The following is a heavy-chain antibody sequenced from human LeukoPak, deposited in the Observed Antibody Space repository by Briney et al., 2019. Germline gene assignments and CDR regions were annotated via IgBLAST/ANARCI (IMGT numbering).Heavy chain of an antibody. V-gene: IGHV3-48*04. D-gene: IGHD3-16*02. CDR3: ATDRYYDYVGGSYRYTGAFDI. J-gene: IGHJ3*02. CDR2: ISSSSSTI. Sequence: GGSLRLSCAASGFTLSSYSMNWVGQAPGKGLEWGSYISSSSSTIYYADSVKGRFTISRDNAKNSLYLQMNSLRAEDTAAYYCATDRYYDYVGGSYRYTGAFDIWGQGTMVTVSS. CDR1: GFTLSSYS.